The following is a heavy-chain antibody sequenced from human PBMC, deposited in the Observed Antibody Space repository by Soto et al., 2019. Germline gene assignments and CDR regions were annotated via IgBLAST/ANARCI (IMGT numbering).Heavy chain of an antibody. CDR1: GDRFNNYA. Sequence: ASVKVSCKVSGDRFNNYAFTRVRQAPGQGLEWMGWISSYNDKTNYAENLQGRVSMTTDTSTTTVYMELRSLTSDDTAVYYCARAMVRLFGSGISRPYGLDVWGQGTTVTVSS. CDR2: ISSYNDKT. J-gene: IGHJ6*02. D-gene: IGHD3-10*01. V-gene: IGHV1-18*01. CDR3: ARAMVRLFGSGISRPYGLDV.